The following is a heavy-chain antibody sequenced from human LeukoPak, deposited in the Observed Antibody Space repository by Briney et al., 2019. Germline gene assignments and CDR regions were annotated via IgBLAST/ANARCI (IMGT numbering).Heavy chain of an antibody. Sequence: PSETLSLTCTVSAGSITGYYWTWIRQPAGKGLEWIGRISDSGRTYYNPSLESRVTISLDTSNNQFSLKVTSVTAADTAVYYCARGTGMTPITGNYSFVYWGQGTLVSVSS. V-gene: IGHV4-4*07. CDR2: ISDSGRT. CDR1: AGSITGYY. CDR3: ARGTGMTPITGNYSFVY. J-gene: IGHJ4*02. D-gene: IGHD5-24*01.